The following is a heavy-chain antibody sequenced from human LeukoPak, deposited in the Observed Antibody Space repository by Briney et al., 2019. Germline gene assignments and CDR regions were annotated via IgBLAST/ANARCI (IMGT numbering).Heavy chain of an antibody. J-gene: IGHJ4*02. V-gene: IGHV1-2*02. CDR2: IKPNSVCT. Sequence: AAVKVSCKASGYTFTGYYMHWVGQAPGQGLEGMGWIKPNSVCTNYAQKFQGRVTMTRDTSISTASMELSRLRSDDTAVYYCARAMGQTSIVVVPAPPFDYWGQGTLVTVSS. CDR1: GYTFTGYY. D-gene: IGHD2-2*01. CDR3: ARAMGQTSIVVVPAPPFDY.